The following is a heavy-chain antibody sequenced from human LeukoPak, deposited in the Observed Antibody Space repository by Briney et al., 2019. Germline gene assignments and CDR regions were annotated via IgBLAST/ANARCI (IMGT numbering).Heavy chain of an antibody. V-gene: IGHV3-23*01. CDR2: ISATGGST. Sequence: GGSLRLSCAASGFTFSSYAMSWVRQAPGKGLEWISGISATGGSTYSADSVKGRFTISRDNSGNILYLQMNRLRAEDTAVYFCAQEVGYCAGATCFFTYWGQGTLVTVSS. D-gene: IGHD2-8*02. J-gene: IGHJ1*01. CDR3: AQEVGYCAGATCFFTY. CDR1: GFTFSSYA.